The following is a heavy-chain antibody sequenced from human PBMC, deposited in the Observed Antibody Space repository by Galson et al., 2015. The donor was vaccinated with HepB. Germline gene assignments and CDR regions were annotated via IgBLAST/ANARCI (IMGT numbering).Heavy chain of an antibody. J-gene: IGHJ2*01. CDR1: GYSFTSYW. CDR3: AKTGWAYCGGDCPYWYFDL. D-gene: IGHD2-21*02. V-gene: IGHV5-51*03. Sequence: QSGAEVKKPGESLKISCKGSGYSFTSYWIGWVRQMPGKGLEWMGIIYPGDSDTRYSPSFQGQVTISADKSISTAYLQWSSLKASDTAMYYCAKTGWAYCGGDCPYWYFDLWGRGTLVTVSS. CDR2: IYPGDSDT.